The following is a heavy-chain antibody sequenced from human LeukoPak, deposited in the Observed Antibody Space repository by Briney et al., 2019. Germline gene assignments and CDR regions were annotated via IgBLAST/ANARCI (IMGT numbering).Heavy chain of an antibody. V-gene: IGHV4-59*01. CDR1: GGSISFYY. CDR2: IYYSGTT. CDR3: AREDPQTTVPEGMDV. D-gene: IGHD4-17*01. Sequence: SETLSLTCTVSGGSISFYYWSWIRQSPGKGLEWIGYIYYSGTTNYNPSLKGRVTISVDTSKNQFSLQLRSVTAADTAVYYCAREDPQTTVPEGMDVWGQGTTVTVSS. J-gene: IGHJ6*02.